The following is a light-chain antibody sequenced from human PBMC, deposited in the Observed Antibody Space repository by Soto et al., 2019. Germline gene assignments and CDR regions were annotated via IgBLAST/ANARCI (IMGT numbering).Light chain of an antibody. CDR1: SSNIGSNY. V-gene: IGLV1-47*01. CDR2: RNN. J-gene: IGLJ2*01. Sequence: QSVLTQPPSASGTPGQRVTISCSGSSSNIGSNYVYWYQQLPGTAPKLLIYRNNQQPSGVPDRFSGSKSGTSASLAISGLRSEDEADYYCAAWDDIHRMVFGGGTQLTVL. CDR3: AAWDDIHRMV.